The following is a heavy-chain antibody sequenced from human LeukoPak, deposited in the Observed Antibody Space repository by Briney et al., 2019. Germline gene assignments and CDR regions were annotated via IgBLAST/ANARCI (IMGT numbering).Heavy chain of an antibody. V-gene: IGHV3-11*04. CDR1: GFTFSDYY. D-gene: IGHD2-2*02. CDR2: ISSSGSTI. J-gene: IGHJ6*03. CDR3: ARVYCSSTSCYRDYNYYMDV. Sequence: PGGSLRLSCAASGFTFSDYYMSWIRQAPGKGLEWVSYISSSGSTIYYADSVKGRFTISRDNAKNSLYLQMNSLRAEDTAVYYCARVYCSSTSCYRDYNYYMDVWGKGTTVTVSS.